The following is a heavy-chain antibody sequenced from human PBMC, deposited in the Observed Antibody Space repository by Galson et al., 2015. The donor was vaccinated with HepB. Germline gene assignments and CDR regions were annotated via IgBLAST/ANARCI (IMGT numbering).Heavy chain of an antibody. CDR1: GFTVSDYG. J-gene: IGHJ4*02. V-gene: IGHV3-30*18. Sequence: SLRLSCAASGFTVSDYGMHWVRQAPGKGLEWVAITSHDGSNEYYADAVKGRFSISRDNAKNALYLQMNSLRAEDTAVYYCAKDAGPHWGYFDFWGQGTLVAVSS. CDR2: TSHDGSNE. D-gene: IGHD3-16*01. CDR3: AKDAGPHWGYFDF.